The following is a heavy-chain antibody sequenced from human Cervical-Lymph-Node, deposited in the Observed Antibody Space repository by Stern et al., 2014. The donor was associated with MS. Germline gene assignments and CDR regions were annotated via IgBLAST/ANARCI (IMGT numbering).Heavy chain of an antibody. D-gene: IGHD2-15*01. V-gene: IGHV1-18*01. CDR1: GDTFTSYC. CDR2: ISASNGNP. CDR3: ARGLLGSENAFDI. Sequence: HVQLVHSGSEVKKPWASAKVSCKASGDTFTSYCISCVRQAPGQGLEWMGWISASNGNPNHALKIQGRVTMTTDTSTSTACMELRSLRSDDTAVYYCARGLLGSENAFDIWGQGTMVTVSS. J-gene: IGHJ3*02.